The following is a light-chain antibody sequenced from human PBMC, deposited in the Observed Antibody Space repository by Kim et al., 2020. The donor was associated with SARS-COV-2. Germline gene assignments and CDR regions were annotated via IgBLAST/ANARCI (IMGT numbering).Light chain of an antibody. CDR3: QQYHYSAPFT. J-gene: IGKJ4*01. V-gene: IGKV3-20*01. CDR1: QSVTNNF. Sequence: EIVLTQSPGTLSLSPGERVTLSCRASQSVTNNFLAWYQQRPGQTPRLLIYDASSRATGIPDRFSGSGSGTDFTLTISRLEPEDFAVYYCQQYHYSAPFTFGGGTKLEI. CDR2: DAS.